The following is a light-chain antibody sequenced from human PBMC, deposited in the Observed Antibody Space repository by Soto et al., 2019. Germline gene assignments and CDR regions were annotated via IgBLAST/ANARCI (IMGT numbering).Light chain of an antibody. CDR3: QSYDGGLSGYX. Sequence: QSVLTQPPSVSGAPGQRVTISCTGNSANIGGGFDVHWYQQLPGAAPKLLIYGHTNRPSGVPDRFSGSKSGTSASLAITGLQVEDEGDYYCQSYDGGLSGYXFGTGTKVTV. CDR2: GHT. J-gene: IGLJ1*01. CDR1: SANIGGGFD. V-gene: IGLV1-40*01.